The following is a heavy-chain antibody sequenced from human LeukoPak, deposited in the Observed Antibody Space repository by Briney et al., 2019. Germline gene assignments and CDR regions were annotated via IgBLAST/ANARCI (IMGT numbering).Heavy chain of an antibody. J-gene: IGHJ4*02. CDR2: ISYDGSNK. CDR3: ARDGRVVWAGYYFDY. V-gene: IGHV3-30*01. CDR1: GFTFSSYA. D-gene: IGHD2-15*01. Sequence: GGSLRLSCAASGFTFSSYAMHWVRQAPGKGLEWVAVISYDGSNKYYADSVKGRFTISSDNSKNTLYLQMNSLRAEDTAVYYCARDGRVVWAGYYFDYWGQGTLVTVSS.